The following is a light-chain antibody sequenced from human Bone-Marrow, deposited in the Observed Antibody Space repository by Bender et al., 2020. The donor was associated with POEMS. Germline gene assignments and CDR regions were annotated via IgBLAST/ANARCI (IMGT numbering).Light chain of an antibody. CDR2: DVI. V-gene: IGLV2-14*03. J-gene: IGLJ3*02. CDR3: SSLKV. Sequence: QSALTQPRSVSGSPGQSVSISCTGTSSNVYVAWYQQRPGKAPKLIIYDVIHRPSGVSNRFSGSKSGNTASLTISGLQAEDEADYYCSSLKVFGGGTKLTVL. CDR1: SSNVY.